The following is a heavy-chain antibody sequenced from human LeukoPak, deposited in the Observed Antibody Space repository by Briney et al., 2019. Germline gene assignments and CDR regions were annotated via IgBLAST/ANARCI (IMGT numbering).Heavy chain of an antibody. CDR2: IRSKAYGGTT. CDR1: GFTFGDYA. Sequence: PGGSLRLSCTASGFTFGDYAMSWVRQAPGKGLEWVGFIRSKAYGGTTEYAASVKGRFTISRDDSKGIAYLQMNSLKTEDTAVYYCTRARGPYYYDSSGYHYYYYYGMDVWGQGTTVTVSS. V-gene: IGHV3-49*04. J-gene: IGHJ6*02. CDR3: TRARGPYYYDSSGYHYYYYYGMDV. D-gene: IGHD3-22*01.